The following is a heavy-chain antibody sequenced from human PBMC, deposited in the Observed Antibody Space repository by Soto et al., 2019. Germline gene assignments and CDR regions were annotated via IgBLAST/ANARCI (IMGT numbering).Heavy chain of an antibody. J-gene: IGHJ4*02. CDR2: IDSYGSTT. D-gene: IGHD3-10*01. V-gene: IGHV3-74*01. CDR3: ARGGLHSYYKDN. Sequence: EVQLVESGGGLVQPGGSLRLSCAASGVTFSNYWMHWVRQAPGEGLVWVSRIDSYGSTTNYADSVKGRFTVSRDNARNTLYLQMNSLRAEEAAIYYCARGGLHSYYKDNWGQGILFTVSS. CDR1: GVTFSNYW.